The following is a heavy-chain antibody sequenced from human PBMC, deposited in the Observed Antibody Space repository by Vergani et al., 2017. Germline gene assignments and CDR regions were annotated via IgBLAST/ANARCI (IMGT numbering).Heavy chain of an antibody. J-gene: IGHJ3*01. D-gene: IGHD2-2*01. CDR3: AKVCGSTSCPYGGGAFDV. V-gene: IGHV3-23*01. CDR2: INNNGGST. Sequence: QLLESGGGLIQPGGSLRLSCAASGFTFNSYAMTWVRQAPGKGLEWVSGINNNGGSTDYADSVKGRFTISRDNSKNTLYLQMTDLRAEETATYYCAKVCGSTSCPYGGGAFDVWGHGTMVTVSS. CDR1: GFTFNSYA.